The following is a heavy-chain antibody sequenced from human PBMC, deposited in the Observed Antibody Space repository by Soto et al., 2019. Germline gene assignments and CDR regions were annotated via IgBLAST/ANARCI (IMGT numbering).Heavy chain of an antibody. CDR1: GYSFTSYW. V-gene: IGHV5-10-1*01. Sequence: GESLKISCKGSGYSFTSYWISWVRQMPGKGLEWMGRIDPSDSYTNYSPSFQGHVTISADKSISTAYLQWSSLKASDTAMYYCARLGHQLPYYYYYGMDVWGQGTTVTVSS. CDR2: IDPSDSYT. D-gene: IGHD2-2*01. J-gene: IGHJ6*02. CDR3: ARLGHQLPYYYYYGMDV.